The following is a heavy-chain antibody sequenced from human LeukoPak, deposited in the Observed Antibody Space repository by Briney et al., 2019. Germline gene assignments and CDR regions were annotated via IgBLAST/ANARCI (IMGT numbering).Heavy chain of an antibody. Sequence: PSETLSLTCTVPGGSIRSYYWSSIRQPPGTGLEWIGYIYYSGSTNYNPSLKSRVTISVATSKNQFSLKLSSVTAADTAVYYCARHETHPFDYWGQGTLVTVSS. J-gene: IGHJ4*02. CDR1: GGSIRSYY. CDR3: ARHETHPFDY. V-gene: IGHV4-59*01. CDR2: IYYSGST.